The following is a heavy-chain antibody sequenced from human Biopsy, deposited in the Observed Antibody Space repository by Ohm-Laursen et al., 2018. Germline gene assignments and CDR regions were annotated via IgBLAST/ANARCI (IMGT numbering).Heavy chain of an antibody. J-gene: IGHJ4*02. CDR3: ARDKYRSWNYFDN. V-gene: IGHV1-2*02. D-gene: IGHD6-19*01. CDR1: GYTFSGYY. CDR2: INPDSGVT. Sequence: GASVKVSCKPSGYTFSGYYMHWVRQAPGQGLEWMGWINPDSGVTNYAQKFQGRVTMTRDTSISTAYMELSRLGSDDTAVYYCARDKYRSWNYFDNWGQGSLVTVSS.